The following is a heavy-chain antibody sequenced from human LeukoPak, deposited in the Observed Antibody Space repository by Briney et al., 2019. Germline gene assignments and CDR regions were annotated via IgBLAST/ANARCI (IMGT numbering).Heavy chain of an antibody. CDR1: GFTFSSYA. V-gene: IGHV3-30-3*01. J-gene: IGHJ4*02. CDR2: ISYDGSNK. CDR3: AKEKSGKAYDSSGFDY. D-gene: IGHD3-22*01. Sequence: PGRSLRLSCAASGFTFSSYAMHWVRQAPGKGLEWVAVISYDGSNKYYADSVKGRFTISRDNSKNTLYLQMNSLRAEDTAVYYCAKEKSGKAYDSSGFDYWGQGTLVTVSS.